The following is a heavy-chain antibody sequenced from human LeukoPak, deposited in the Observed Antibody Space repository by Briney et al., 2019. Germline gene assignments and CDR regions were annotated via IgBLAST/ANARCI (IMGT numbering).Heavy chain of an antibody. CDR2: ISGSGGST. D-gene: IGHD4-11*01. Sequence: GGSLRLSCAASGFTFSSYAMSWVRQAPGKGLEWVSAISGSGGSTYYADSVKGRFTISRDNSKNTLYLQMNSLRAEDTAVYYCATPGYPYSNYYYYYGMDVWGQGTTVTVSS. V-gene: IGHV3-23*01. J-gene: IGHJ6*02. CDR3: ATPGYPYSNYYYYYGMDV. CDR1: GFTFSSYA.